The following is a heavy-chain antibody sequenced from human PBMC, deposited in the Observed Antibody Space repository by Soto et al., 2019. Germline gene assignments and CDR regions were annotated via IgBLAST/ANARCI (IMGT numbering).Heavy chain of an antibody. CDR1: GDSISPHY. D-gene: IGHD5-18*01. CDR3: ARGSLGYSSDY. Sequence: SETLSLTCAVSGDSISPHYWSWLRQPPGKGLEFIGYIHYSGSAVYNPSLKSRVTISLDTSKNQFSLKLNSVTAADTAVYYCARGSLGYSSDYWGQGTLVTVSS. CDR2: IHYSGSA. J-gene: IGHJ4*02. V-gene: IGHV4-59*11.